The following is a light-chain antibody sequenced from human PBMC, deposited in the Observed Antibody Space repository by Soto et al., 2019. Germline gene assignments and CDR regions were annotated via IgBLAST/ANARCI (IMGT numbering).Light chain of an antibody. CDR2: GNS. J-gene: IGLJ2*01. Sequence: QSVLTQPPSVSGAPGQRATISCTGSSSNIGAGYDVHWYQHLPGTAPKVLIYGNSNRPSGVPDRFSGSKSGTSASLAITGLQAEDEAEYYCQSYDSSLSGVVFGGGTKVTVL. CDR1: SSNIGAGYD. CDR3: QSYDSSLSGVV. V-gene: IGLV1-40*01.